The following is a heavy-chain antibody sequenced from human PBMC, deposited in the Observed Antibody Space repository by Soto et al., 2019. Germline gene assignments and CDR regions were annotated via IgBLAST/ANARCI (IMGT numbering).Heavy chain of an antibody. CDR1: GYKFTNYW. V-gene: IGHV5-10-1*03. J-gene: IGHJ4*02. D-gene: IGHD1-1*01. CDR3: AIVTAETAYHDFDF. Sequence: EVQLVQSGAEVKKPGESLRISCKGSGYKFTNYWLSWVRQMPGKGLEWMGRIDPSDSYINYSPSFRGHVTISIDESISTAHLQWSSLKASDTATYYCAIVTAETAYHDFDFWGQGTLVTVSS. CDR2: IDPSDSYI.